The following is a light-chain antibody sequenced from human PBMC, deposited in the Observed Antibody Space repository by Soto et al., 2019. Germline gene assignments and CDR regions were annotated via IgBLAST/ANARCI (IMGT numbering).Light chain of an antibody. Sequence: QSALTQPASVSGSPGQSITISCTGTSSDVGSYNLVSWYQQHPGKAPKLMIYEGSKRPSGVSNRFSGSKSGNTASLTISGXXAXXXADYYCCSYAGSSTFVFGTGTKVTVL. V-gene: IGLV2-23*01. J-gene: IGLJ1*01. CDR1: SSDVGSYNL. CDR2: EGS. CDR3: CSYAGSSTFV.